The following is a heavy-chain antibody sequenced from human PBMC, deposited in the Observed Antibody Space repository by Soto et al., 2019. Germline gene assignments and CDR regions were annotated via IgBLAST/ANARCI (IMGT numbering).Heavy chain of an antibody. CDR1: GFSLDTWGVG. J-gene: IGHJ4*02. D-gene: IGHD3-16*01. Sequence: QIILKASGPTLVRPTQTLTLTCTVSGFSLDTWGVGVGWIRQPPGKAPEWLAPIYWDDDKRHSPSLKNRLTITKDTSKNQVVLTVTNMYTVDTVTYSSARAIGSWGAYYFDHWCQGTLVTVSS. V-gene: IGHV2-5*02. CDR3: ARAIGSWGAYYFDH. CDR2: IYWDDDK.